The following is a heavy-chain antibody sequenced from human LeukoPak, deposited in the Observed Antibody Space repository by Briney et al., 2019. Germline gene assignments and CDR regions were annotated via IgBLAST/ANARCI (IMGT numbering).Heavy chain of an antibody. J-gene: IGHJ3*02. V-gene: IGHV3-21*01. CDR2: VSSGISYI. CDR3: ARVRGVEYSSDDAFDI. CDR1: GFTFSSYS. Sequence: GGSLRLSCAASGFTFSSYSMKWVRQAPGKGLEWVSSVSSGISYIYYADSGKGRFTISRDNAKNSLYLQMNSLRAEDKAVYYCARVRGVEYSSDDAFDIWGQGTMVTVSS. D-gene: IGHD6-19*01.